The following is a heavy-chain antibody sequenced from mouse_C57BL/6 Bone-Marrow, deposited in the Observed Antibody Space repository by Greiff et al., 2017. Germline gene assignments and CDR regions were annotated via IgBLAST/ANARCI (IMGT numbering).Heavy chain of an antibody. CDR1: GYTFTSYW. CDR2: IDPSDSET. Sequence: QVQLQQPGAELVRPGSSVKLSCKASGYTFTSYWMHWVKQRPIQGLEWIGNIDPSDSETHYNQKFKDKATLTVDKSSSTAYMQLSSLTSEDSAVYYCARGGYGSPWFAYWGQGTLVTVSA. D-gene: IGHD1-1*01. V-gene: IGHV1-52*01. J-gene: IGHJ3*01. CDR3: ARGGYGSPWFAY.